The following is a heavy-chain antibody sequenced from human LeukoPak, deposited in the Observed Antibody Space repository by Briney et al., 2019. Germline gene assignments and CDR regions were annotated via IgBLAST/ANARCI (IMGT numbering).Heavy chain of an antibody. Sequence: GGSLRLSCSASGFTFSNASMSWVRQAPGKGLEWVGRINYKTNGGTADYAAPVKGRFTISRDDSKDTLYLQMNGLRAEDTAIYYCARAQWTAFDYYYYMDVWGKGTTVTVSS. CDR2: INYKTNGGTA. J-gene: IGHJ6*03. CDR1: GFTFSNAS. D-gene: IGHD3/OR15-3a*01. V-gene: IGHV3-15*01. CDR3: ARAQWTAFDYYYYMDV.